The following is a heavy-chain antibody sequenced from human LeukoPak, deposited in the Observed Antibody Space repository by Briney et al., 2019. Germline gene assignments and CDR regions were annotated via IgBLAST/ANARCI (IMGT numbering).Heavy chain of an antibody. CDR2: MNPNSGNT. J-gene: IGHJ6*02. V-gene: IGHV1-8*01. Sequence: ASVKVSCKASGYTFTSYDINWVRQATGQGLEWMGWMNPNSGNTGYAQKFQGRVTMTRNTSISTAYMELSSLRSEDTAVYYCARAHLHKMSIFGVVIIPENYYYYGMDVWGQGTTVTVSS. CDR1: GYTFTSYD. CDR3: ARAHLHKMSIFGVVIIPENYYYYGMDV. D-gene: IGHD3-3*01.